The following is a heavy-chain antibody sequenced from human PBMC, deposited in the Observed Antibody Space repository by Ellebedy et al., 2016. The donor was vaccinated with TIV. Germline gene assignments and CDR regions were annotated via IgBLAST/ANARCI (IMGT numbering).Heavy chain of an antibody. CDR3: ARYDILSGYRGG. D-gene: IGHD3-9*01. V-gene: IGHV4-59*01. Sequence: SETLSLTCTVSGGSISTYYWSWIRQPPGKGLEWIGNIYHSGSTYYNSSLKSRVTMSVDTSKNQFSLKLYSVTAADTAVYYCARYDILSGYRGGWGQGTLVTVSS. CDR1: GGSISTYY. J-gene: IGHJ4*02. CDR2: IYHSGST.